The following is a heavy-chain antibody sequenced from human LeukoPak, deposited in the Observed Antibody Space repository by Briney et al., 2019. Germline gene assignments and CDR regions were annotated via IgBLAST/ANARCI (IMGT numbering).Heavy chain of an antibody. CDR3: ARDVAAAGYNWFDP. CDR2: MNPNSGNT. V-gene: IGHV1-8*01. J-gene: IGHJ5*02. CDR1: GYTFTSYD. Sequence: GASVKVSCKASGYTFTSYDINWVRQATGQGLEWMRWMNPNSGNTGYAQKFQGRVTMTRNTSISTAYMELSSLRSEDTAVYYCARDVAAAGYNWFDPWGQGTLVTVSS. D-gene: IGHD6-13*01.